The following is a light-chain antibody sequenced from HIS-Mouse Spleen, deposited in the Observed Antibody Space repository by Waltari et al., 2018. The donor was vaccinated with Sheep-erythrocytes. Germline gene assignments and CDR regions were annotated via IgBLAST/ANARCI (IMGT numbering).Light chain of an antibody. Sequence: DIQMTQSPSSLSASVGDRVTITCRASQSISSYLNWYQQKPGKAPKLLIYAASSLQSGVPSRFSDSGSWTDFTLTISSLQPEDFATYYCQQSYSTPRTFGGGTKVEIK. J-gene: IGKJ4*01. CDR2: AAS. CDR3: QQSYSTPRT. V-gene: IGKV1-39*01. CDR1: QSISSY.